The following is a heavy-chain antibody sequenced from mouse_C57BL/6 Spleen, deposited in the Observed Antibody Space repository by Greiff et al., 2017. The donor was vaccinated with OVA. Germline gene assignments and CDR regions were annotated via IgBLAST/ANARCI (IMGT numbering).Heavy chain of an antibody. CDR1: GYTFTDYY. V-gene: IGHV1-26*01. J-gene: IGHJ2*01. CDR2: INPNNGGT. D-gene: IGHD1-1*01. CDR3: ASFTTVDY. Sequence: VQLQQSGPELVKPGASVKISCKASGYTFTDYYMNWVKQSHGKSLEWIGDINPNNGGTSYNQKFKGKATLTVDKSSSTAYMELRSLTSEDSAVYYCASFTTVDYWGQGTTLTVSS.